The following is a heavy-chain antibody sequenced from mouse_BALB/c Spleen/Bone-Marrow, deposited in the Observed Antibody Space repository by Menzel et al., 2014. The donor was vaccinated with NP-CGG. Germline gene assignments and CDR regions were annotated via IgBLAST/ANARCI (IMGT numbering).Heavy chain of an antibody. V-gene: IGHV5-12-2*01. J-gene: IGHJ2*01. D-gene: IGHD1-1*02. CDR1: GFTFSSYA. CDR3: TRYGGGPDYFDH. CDR2: ITIGGGGS. Sequence: DVKLVESGGGLAQPGGSLRLSCAASGFTFSSYAMSWVRQTPEKRLEWVAYITIGGGGSYYPDTVKGRFAISRDNAENTLYLQMSSLKSEDTAIYYCTRYGGGPDYFDHWGQGTTLIVSS.